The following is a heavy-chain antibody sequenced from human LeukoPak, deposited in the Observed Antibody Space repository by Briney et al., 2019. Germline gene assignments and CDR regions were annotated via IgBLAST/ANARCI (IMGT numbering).Heavy chain of an antibody. D-gene: IGHD5-24*01. V-gene: IGHV4-34*01. CDR3: ASGREGYNPSDF. J-gene: IGHJ4*02. Sequence: SETLSLTCAVYGGSFSGYYWSWIRQPPGKGLEGIGEINHSGSTNYNPSLKGRVTISVGTSKNQFSLKLSSVTAADTAVYYCASGREGYNPSDFWGQGTLVTVSS. CDR1: GGSFSGYY. CDR2: INHSGST.